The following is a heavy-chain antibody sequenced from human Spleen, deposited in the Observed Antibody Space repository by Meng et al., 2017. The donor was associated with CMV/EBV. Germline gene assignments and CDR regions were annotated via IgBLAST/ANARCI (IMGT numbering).Heavy chain of an antibody. J-gene: IGHJ4*02. V-gene: IGHV1-46*01. CDR2: INPSGGST. CDR1: GYTFTSYY. Sequence: SCKASGYTFTSYYMHWVRQAPGQGLEWMGIINPSGGSTSYAQKFQGRVTMTRDTSTSTVYMELSSLRSEDTAVYYCALYSSGYYGLGYWGQGTLVTVSS. D-gene: IGHD3-22*01. CDR3: ALYSSGYYGLGY.